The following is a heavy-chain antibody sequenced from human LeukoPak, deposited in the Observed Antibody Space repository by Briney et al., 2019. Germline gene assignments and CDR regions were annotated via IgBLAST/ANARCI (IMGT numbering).Heavy chain of an antibody. J-gene: IGHJ3*02. CDR3: ARTAAAVYDAFDI. CDR2: ISSSSSYI. Sequence: GGSLRLSCAASGFTFSSYGMHWVRQAPGKGLEWVSSISSSSSYIYYADSVKGRFTISRDKAKNSLYLQMNSLRAEDTAVYYCARTAAAVYDAFDIWGQGTMVTVSS. D-gene: IGHD6-13*01. V-gene: IGHV3-21*01. CDR1: GFTFSSYG.